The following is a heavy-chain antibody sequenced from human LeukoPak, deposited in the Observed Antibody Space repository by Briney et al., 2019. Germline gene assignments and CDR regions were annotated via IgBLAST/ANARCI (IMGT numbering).Heavy chain of an antibody. V-gene: IGHV3-49*04. CDR1: GFTFGDYA. D-gene: IGHD1-26*01. J-gene: IGHJ4*02. CDR3: TRVVGAKNFAFDY. Sequence: GGSLRLSCTASGFTFGDYAMSWVRQAPGKGLEWVGFIRSKDYGGTTEYAASVKGRFTISRDDSKSIAYLQMNSLKTEDTAVYYCTRVVGAKNFAFDYWGQGTLVTVSS. CDR2: IRSKDYGGTT.